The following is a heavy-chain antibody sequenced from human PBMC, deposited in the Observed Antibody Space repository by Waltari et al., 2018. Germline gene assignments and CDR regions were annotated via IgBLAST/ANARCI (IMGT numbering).Heavy chain of an antibody. V-gene: IGHV3-7*01. J-gene: IGHJ4*02. Sequence: GGGSVQPGGSLRLSCAASGMTFSNYWMNWVRQAPGKGLEWVANIKQDGSEKNYVDSVEGRFSISRDNAQNSLYLQMNSLRAEDTAIYYCVTGLTTVTAKDYFDHWGQGALVTVSS. D-gene: IGHD4-17*01. CDR2: IKQDGSEK. CDR3: VTGLTTVTAKDYFDH. CDR1: GMTFSNYW.